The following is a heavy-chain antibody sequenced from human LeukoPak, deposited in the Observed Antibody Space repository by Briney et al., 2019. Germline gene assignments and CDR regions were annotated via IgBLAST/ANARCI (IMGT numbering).Heavy chain of an antibody. J-gene: IGHJ4*02. Sequence: PGGSLRLSCAASGFTFGGSAMHWVRQASGKGLEWVGRIRSKANSYATAYAASVKGRFTISRDDSKNTAYLQMNSLKTEDTAVYYCTRRRYDFWSGADFDYWGQGTLVTVSS. D-gene: IGHD3-3*01. CDR2: IRSKANSYAT. V-gene: IGHV3-73*01. CDR1: GFTFGGSA. CDR3: TRRRYDFWSGADFDY.